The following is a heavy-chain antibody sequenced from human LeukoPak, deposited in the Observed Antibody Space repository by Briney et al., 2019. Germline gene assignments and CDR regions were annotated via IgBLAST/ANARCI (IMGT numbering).Heavy chain of an antibody. D-gene: IGHD1-26*01. CDR3: ARQRREIPHDY. V-gene: IGHV4-39*01. Sequence: PWGSLSLTCTVSGGSITSSSNYWGWIAQPPGQGLEVIGGIYYSGSAYYNPSLKSRVTISVDTSKNQFSLKLSSVTAADTAVYYCARQRREIPHDYWGQGTLVTVSS. J-gene: IGHJ4*02. CDR1: GGSITSSSNY. CDR2: IYYSGSA.